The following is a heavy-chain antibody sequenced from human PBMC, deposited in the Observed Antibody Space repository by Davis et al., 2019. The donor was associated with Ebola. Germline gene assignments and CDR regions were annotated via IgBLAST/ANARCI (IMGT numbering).Heavy chain of an antibody. CDR2: VSSYSDNI. J-gene: IGHJ5*02. CDR1: GDSISSSS. Sequence: PSETLSLTCSVSGDSISSSSYYWGWIRQAPGKGLECVASVSSYSDNIYYADSVKGRFTASRDNAKNSLYLQMNTLRAEDTAVYFCARDRDYYDSSAYHPRGWFDLWGQGTLVTVSS. V-gene: IGHV3-21*01. D-gene: IGHD3-22*01. CDR3: ARDRDYYDSSAYHPRGWFDL.